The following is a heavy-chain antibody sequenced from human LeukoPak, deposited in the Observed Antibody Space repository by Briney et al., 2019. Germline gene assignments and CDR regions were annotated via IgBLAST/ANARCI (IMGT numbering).Heavy chain of an antibody. J-gene: IGHJ3*02. D-gene: IGHD2-15*01. CDR2: IKQDGSEK. CDR1: GFTFSSYW. CDR3: ARDYCSGGSSWGGAFDI. V-gene: IGHV3-7*01. Sequence: GGSLRLSCAASGFTFSSYWMSWVRQAPGKGLEWVANIKQDGSEKYYVDSVKGRFTISRDNAKNSLYLQMNSLRAEDTAVYYCARDYCSGGSSWGGAFDIWGQGTMVTVSS.